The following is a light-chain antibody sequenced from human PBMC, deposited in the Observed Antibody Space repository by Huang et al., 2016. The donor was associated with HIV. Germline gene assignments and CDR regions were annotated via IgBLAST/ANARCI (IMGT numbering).Light chain of an antibody. J-gene: IGKJ4*01. CDR2: WAS. Sequence: DIGMTQSPDSLAVSLGERATINCKSSQSVLYSSNNKNYLAWYQQKPGQPPKLLIYWASTRESGVPDRFSGSGSGTEFTLTISSLQAEDVAVYYCQQYYSTPLTFGGGTKVEIK. V-gene: IGKV4-1*01. CDR1: QSVLYSSNNKNY. CDR3: QQYYSTPLT.